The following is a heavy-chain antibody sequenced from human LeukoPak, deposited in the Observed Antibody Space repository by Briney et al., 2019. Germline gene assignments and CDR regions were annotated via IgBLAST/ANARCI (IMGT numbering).Heavy chain of an antibody. CDR3: ARGRGGTVVRGYLDY. CDR1: GYTFTNYD. V-gene: IGHV1-8*01. CDR2: MNSNSGNT. D-gene: IGHD3-10*01. J-gene: IGHJ4*02. Sequence: ASVKVSCKASGYTFTNYDIMWVRQATGQGPEWMGWMNSNSGNTGYAQKFQGRVTMTRDASINTAYMELHSLTSEDTAVYYCARGRGGTVVRGYLDYWGQGTLVTVSS.